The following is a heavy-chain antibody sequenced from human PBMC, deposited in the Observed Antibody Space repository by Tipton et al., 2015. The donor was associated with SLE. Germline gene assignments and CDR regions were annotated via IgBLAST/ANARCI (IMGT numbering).Heavy chain of an antibody. V-gene: IGHV3-30-3*01. D-gene: IGHD2/OR15-2a*01. J-gene: IGHJ4*02. CDR3: ARDRPNILGFDY. Sequence: SLRLSCVASGFTFSTYAMHWVRQAPGKGLEYVSYDGTNQYYADSVKGRFTVSRDNSKNTLYRQMNSLRIEDTAVYYCARDRPNILGFDYWGQGAVVAVPS. CDR1: GFTFSTYA. CDR2: SYDGTNQ.